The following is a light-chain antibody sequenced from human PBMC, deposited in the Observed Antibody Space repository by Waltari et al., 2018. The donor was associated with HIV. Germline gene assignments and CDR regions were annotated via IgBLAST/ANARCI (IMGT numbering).Light chain of an antibody. J-gene: IGLJ2*01. CDR3: QVWDSSSDHHVV. CDR1: NIGSKS. CDR2: DDK. V-gene: IGLV3-21*02. Sequence: YVLTQPPSVSVAPGQTARITCGGNNIGSKSVNWYQHKAGQAPVLVVYDDKDRPSGIPARISGSNSGNTATLTISRVEAGDEADYYCQVWDSSSDHHVVFGGGTKLTVL.